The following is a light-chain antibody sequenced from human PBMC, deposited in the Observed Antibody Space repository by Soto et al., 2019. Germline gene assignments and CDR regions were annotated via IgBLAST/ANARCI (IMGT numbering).Light chain of an antibody. CDR3: SSYTSSSTDV. Sequence: QSVLNQPASVSGSPGQSITISCTGTSSDVGGYNYVSWYQQHPGKAPKLMIYDVSNRPSGVSNRFSGSKSGNTASLTISGLQAEDEADYYCSSYTSSSTDVFGTGTKVTV. CDR2: DVS. J-gene: IGLJ1*01. V-gene: IGLV2-14*01. CDR1: SSDVGGYNY.